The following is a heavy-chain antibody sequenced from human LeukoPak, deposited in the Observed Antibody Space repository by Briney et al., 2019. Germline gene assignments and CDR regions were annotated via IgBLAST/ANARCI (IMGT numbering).Heavy chain of an antibody. J-gene: IGHJ3*02. Sequence: ASVKVSCKASGYTFTSYCMHWVRQAPGQGLEWMGIINPSGGRTNYAPKFQGRVTMTRDTATSTVYMELSSLRSEDTAVYYCVRDGEVIIKPDASVPDDAFDIWGQRTMVIVSS. CDR2: INPSGGRT. V-gene: IGHV1-46*01. D-gene: IGHD3-10*01. CDR3: VRDGEVIIKPDASVPDDAFDI. CDR1: GYTFTSYC.